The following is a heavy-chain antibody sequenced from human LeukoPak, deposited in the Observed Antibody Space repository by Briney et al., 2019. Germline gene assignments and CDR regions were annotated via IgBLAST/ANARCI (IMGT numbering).Heavy chain of an antibody. J-gene: IGHJ4*02. CDR1: GASSSSADHY. Sequence: SETLSLTCLVSGASSSSADHYWTWIRQPPGKGLEWVGYIYFSGSTYYNPSLKGRATISLDTSKSRFSLKMTSVTAADTAVYYCARGYYSLDYWGQGTLVTVSS. CDR2: IYFSGST. D-gene: IGHD3-10*01. V-gene: IGHV4-61*08. CDR3: ARGYYSLDY.